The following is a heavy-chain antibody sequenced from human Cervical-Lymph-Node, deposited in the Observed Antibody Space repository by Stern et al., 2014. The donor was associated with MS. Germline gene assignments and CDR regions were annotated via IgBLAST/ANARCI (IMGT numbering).Heavy chain of an antibody. CDR2: ISTSGTTI. CDR3: ARMYNYAGHY. CDR1: GFTFGDYY. D-gene: IGHD1-20*01. J-gene: IGHJ4*02. Sequence: QVQLVESGGGLVKAGGSLRLSCAASGFTFGDYYMTWIRQAPGKGLEWISHISTSGTTIYHADSVKGRFTISRDNAKNSLYLQLNSLRVDDTAVYYCARMYNYAGHYWGQGTLVTVSS. V-gene: IGHV3-11*01.